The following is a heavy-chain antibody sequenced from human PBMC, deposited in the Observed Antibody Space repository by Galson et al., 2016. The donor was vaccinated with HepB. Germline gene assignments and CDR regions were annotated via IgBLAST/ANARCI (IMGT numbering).Heavy chain of an antibody. V-gene: IGHV3-30*04. J-gene: IGHJ6*02. CDR2: ISYDGSNK. CDR1: GFTFGSYA. D-gene: IGHD6-19*01. Sequence: SLRLSCAASGFTFGSYAMHWVRQAPGKGLEWVAVISYDGSNKYYADSVKGRFTISRDNSKNTLYLQMNSLRAEDTAVYYCARDQNRHYSSGWGYYYYGLDVWGQGTTVTVSS. CDR3: ARDQNRHYSSGWGYYYYGLDV.